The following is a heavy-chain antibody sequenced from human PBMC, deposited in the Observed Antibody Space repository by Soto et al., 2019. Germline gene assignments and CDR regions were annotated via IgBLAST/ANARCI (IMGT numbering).Heavy chain of an antibody. D-gene: IGHD3-3*01. CDR1: GYTFTGYY. CDR3: ARDLIVRSGYDYGMDV. CDR2: INPNSGGT. V-gene: IGHV1-2*04. J-gene: IGHJ6*02. Sequence: ASVKVSCKASGYTFTGYYMHWVRQAPGQGLEWMGWINPNSGGTNYAQKFQGWVTMTRDTSISTAYMELSRLRSDDTAVYYCARDLIVRSGYDYGMDVWGQGTTVTVSS.